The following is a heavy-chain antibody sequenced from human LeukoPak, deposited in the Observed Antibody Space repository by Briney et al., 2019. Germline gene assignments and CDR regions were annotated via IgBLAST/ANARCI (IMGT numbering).Heavy chain of an antibody. CDR2: IKQDGSEK. V-gene: IGHV3-7*01. J-gene: IGHJ4*02. D-gene: IGHD4-17*01. Sequence: GGSLRLSCAASGFTFSSYWMSWVRQAPGKGLEWVANIKQDGSEKYYVDSVRGRFTISRDNAKNSLYLQMNSLRAEDTAVYHCARGMTTVTTNFANYWGQGTLVTVSS. CDR3: ARGMTTVTTNFANY. CDR1: GFTFSSYW.